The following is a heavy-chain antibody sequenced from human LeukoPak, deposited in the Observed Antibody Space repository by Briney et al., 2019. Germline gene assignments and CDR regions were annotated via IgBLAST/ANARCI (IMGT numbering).Heavy chain of an antibody. CDR3: TRDLMDYDVSTGLHHYYMDV. CDR1: GFTFSDYY. V-gene: IGHV3-7*01. Sequence: GGSLRLSCAASGFTFSDYYMSWIRQAPEKGLEWVANIKQDGSEKYYVDSVKGRFTISRDNAENTLYLQMNTLRVEDTAVYYCTRDLMDYDVSTGLHHYYMDVWGQGTTVTVSS. J-gene: IGHJ6*02. D-gene: IGHD3-9*01. CDR2: IKQDGSEK.